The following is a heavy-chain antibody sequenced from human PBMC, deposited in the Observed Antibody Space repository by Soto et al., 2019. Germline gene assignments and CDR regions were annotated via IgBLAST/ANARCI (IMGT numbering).Heavy chain of an antibody. CDR3: ARQKWLSPFDY. D-gene: IGHD6-19*01. Sequence: QVQLQESGPGLVRPSQTLSLTCTVSGDSITNGLSYWSWIRQHPETGLEWIGYIHYSGSTDYTPSLKGRATISVDTSKSQCSLKLTSVTAADTAVYYCARQKWLSPFDYWGQGTLVTVSS. V-gene: IGHV4-31*03. CDR2: IHYSGST. J-gene: IGHJ4*02. CDR1: GDSITNGLSY.